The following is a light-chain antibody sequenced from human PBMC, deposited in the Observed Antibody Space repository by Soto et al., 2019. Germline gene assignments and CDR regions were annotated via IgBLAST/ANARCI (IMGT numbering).Light chain of an antibody. CDR1: SSDVGGYNY. J-gene: IGLJ3*02. Sequence: QSVLPQPASVSGSPGQSITISCTGTSSDVGGYNYVSWYQQYPGKAPKLLIYEVSNRPSGVSSRFSGSKSGNTASLTISGLRADDEGDYYCSSCTSTNTWVFGGGTKLTVL. CDR3: SSCTSTNTWV. V-gene: IGLV2-14*01. CDR2: EVS.